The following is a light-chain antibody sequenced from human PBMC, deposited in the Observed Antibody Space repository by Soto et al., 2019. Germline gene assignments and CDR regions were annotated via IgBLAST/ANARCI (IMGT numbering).Light chain of an antibody. Sequence: DIPMTQSPSSLSASVGDRVTITCRASQSITNYLNWYQHKPGKAPKLLVYAASSLQSGVPSRFSGSGSGTDFTLTISSLQPEEFATYFCQQSHNMPFTFGPGTKVDIK. V-gene: IGKV1-39*01. CDR1: QSITNY. CDR3: QQSHNMPFT. J-gene: IGKJ3*01. CDR2: AAS.